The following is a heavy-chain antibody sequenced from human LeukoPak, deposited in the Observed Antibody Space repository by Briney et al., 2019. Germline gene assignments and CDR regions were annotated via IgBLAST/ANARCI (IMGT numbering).Heavy chain of an antibody. CDR3: AGKTDAYYYYYYMDV. Sequence: PGGSLRLSCAASGFTFNSYHMNWVRQAPGKGLEWVSSITSSSSYTYYAESVKGRFTISRDNAENSLYLQMNSLRAEDTAVYYCAGKTDAYYYYYYMDVWGKGTTVTISS. D-gene: IGHD2-21*02. J-gene: IGHJ6*03. CDR1: GFTFNSYH. V-gene: IGHV3-21*04. CDR2: ITSSSSYT.